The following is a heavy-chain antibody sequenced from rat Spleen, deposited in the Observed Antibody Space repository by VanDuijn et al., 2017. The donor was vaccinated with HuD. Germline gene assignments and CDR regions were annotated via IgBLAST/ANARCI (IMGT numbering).Heavy chain of an antibody. CDR3: TKTHTMGSRFAY. Sequence: EVQLVESGGGLVQPGRSLKLSCAASGFTFSNYGMAWVRQAPTKGLEWVATIIYDGIITYYPDSVKCRFTISRDNTKNTLYLQMNSLRSEDTATYYCTKTHTMGSRFAYWGQGTLVTVSS. V-gene: IGHV5-29*01. D-gene: IGHD1-9*01. CDR1: GFTFSNYG. J-gene: IGHJ3*01. CDR2: IIYDGIIT.